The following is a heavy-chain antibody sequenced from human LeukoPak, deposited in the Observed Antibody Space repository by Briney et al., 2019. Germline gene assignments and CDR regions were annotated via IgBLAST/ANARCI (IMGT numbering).Heavy chain of an antibody. Sequence: SETLSLTCTVSGGSISSYDWSWIRQPAGKGLEWIGRIYTSGGTNYNPSLKSRVTISADKSKKQFSLKLSSVTAADTAVYYCARDLMEAFDYWGQGTLVTVSS. CDR3: ARDLMEAFDY. CDR1: GGSISSYD. CDR2: IYTSGGT. J-gene: IGHJ4*02. V-gene: IGHV4-4*07. D-gene: IGHD2-8*01.